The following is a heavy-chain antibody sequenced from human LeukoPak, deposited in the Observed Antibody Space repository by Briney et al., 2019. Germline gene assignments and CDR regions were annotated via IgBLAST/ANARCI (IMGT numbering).Heavy chain of an antibody. CDR3: AKDTIAAAGTRWFDP. CDR1: GFTFSSHA. D-gene: IGHD6-13*01. V-gene: IGHV3-23*01. J-gene: IGHJ5*02. CDR2: ISGSGGST. Sequence: PGGSLRLSCAASGFTFSSHAMSWVRQAPGKGLEWVSAISGSGGSTYYADSVKGRFTISRDNSKNTLYLQMNSLRAEDTAVYYCAKDTIAAAGTRWFDPWGQGTLVTVSS.